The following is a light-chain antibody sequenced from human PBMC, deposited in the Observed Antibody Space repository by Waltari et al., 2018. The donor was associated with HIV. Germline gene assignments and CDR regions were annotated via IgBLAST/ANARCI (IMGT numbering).Light chain of an antibody. Sequence: EIVMTQSPATLSVSPGERATLSCRASQSVCSNLAWYQHKPGQAPRLLIYGASTRATGIPTRFSGSGSGKEFTLTISSLQSEDFAVYYWQQYNNWPPWTFGQGTKVEIK. CDR1: QSVCSN. J-gene: IGKJ1*01. CDR3: QQYNNWPPWT. CDR2: GAS. V-gene: IGKV3-15*01.